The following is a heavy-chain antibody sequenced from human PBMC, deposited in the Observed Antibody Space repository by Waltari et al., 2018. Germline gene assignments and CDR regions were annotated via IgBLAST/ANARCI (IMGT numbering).Heavy chain of an antibody. CDR2: ISNDGSIT. J-gene: IGHJ4*02. CDR1: GFTFGNYW. CDR3: ASQLGVPGY. D-gene: IGHD1-1*01. V-gene: IGHV3-74*01. Sequence: ELQLVESGGGLVQPGGSVRLSCAASGFTFGNYWMYWVRQAPGKGLVWGGLISNDGSITSYADSVKGRFTISRDNAQNTLYLQMNSLRAEDTAVYYCASQLGVPGYWGQGTLVTVSS.